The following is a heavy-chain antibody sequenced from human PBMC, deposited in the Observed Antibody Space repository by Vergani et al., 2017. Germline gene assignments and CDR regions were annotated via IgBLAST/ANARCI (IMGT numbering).Heavy chain of an antibody. CDR1: GGSISSSSYY. V-gene: IGHV4-39*07. CDR2: IYYSGST. Sequence: QLQLQESGPGLVKPSETLSLTCTVSGGSISSSSYYWGWIRQPPGKGLEWIGSIYYSGSTYYNPSLKSRVTISVDTSKNQFSLKLRSVTAADTAVYYCARIAVAGHLTPKGRYYYYYMDVWGKGTTVTVSS. D-gene: IGHD6-19*01. CDR3: ARIAVAGHLTPKGRYYYYYMDV. J-gene: IGHJ6*03.